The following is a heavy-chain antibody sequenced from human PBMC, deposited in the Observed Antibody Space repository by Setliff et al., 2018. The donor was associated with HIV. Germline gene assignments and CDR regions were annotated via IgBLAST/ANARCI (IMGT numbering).Heavy chain of an antibody. V-gene: IGHV1-18*01. CDR2: ISSYNGNT. D-gene: IGHD2-15*01. CDR3: ALPYCSDYPANPFDV. J-gene: IGHJ3*01. Sequence: ASVKVSCKASGYTFTNYGISWVRQAPGQGLEWMGWISSYNGNTNYAQKVQGRVTMTTDSSTNTAYMELSSLRSEDTAVYYCALPYCSDYPANPFDVWGQGTLVTVSS. CDR1: GYTFTNYG.